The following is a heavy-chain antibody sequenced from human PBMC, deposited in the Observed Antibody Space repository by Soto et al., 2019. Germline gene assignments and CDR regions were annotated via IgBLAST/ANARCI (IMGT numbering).Heavy chain of an antibody. CDR3: ANQVDILTSYSLY. CDR2: ISGSGGST. D-gene: IGHD3-9*01. CDR1: GFTFSSYA. Sequence: GGSLRLSCAASGFTFSSYAMSWVRQAPGKGLEWVSAISGSGGSTYYADSVKGRFTISRDNSKNTLYLQMNSLRAEDTAVYYCANQVDILTSYSLYWGQGTLVTVSS. J-gene: IGHJ4*02. V-gene: IGHV3-23*01.